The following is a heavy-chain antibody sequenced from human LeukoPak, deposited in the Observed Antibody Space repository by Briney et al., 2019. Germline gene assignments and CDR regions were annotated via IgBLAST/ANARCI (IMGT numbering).Heavy chain of an antibody. CDR1: GGSFSGYY. CDR3: ARQGGNYYGSGSPYYYYYMDV. V-gene: IGHV4-34*01. D-gene: IGHD3-10*01. Sequence: EPSETLSLTCAVYGGSFSGYYWSWIRQPPGEGLEWIGEINDSGSTKYNPSLKSRVTISVDTSKNQFSLKLSSVTAADTAVYYCARQGGNYYGSGSPYYYYYMDVWGKGTTVTISS. CDR2: INDSGST. J-gene: IGHJ6*03.